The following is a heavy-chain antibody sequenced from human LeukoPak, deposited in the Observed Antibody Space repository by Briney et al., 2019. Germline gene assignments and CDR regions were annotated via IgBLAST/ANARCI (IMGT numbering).Heavy chain of an antibody. J-gene: IGHJ4*02. CDR3: ARQQGGWDNSFFDY. D-gene: IGHD1-26*01. V-gene: IGHV3-33*01. CDR2: IWYEGRNR. CDR1: GFTFGAYG. Sequence: PGGSLRLSCAASGFTFGAYGMHWVPQAPGKGLEWGAVIWYEGRNRQYSESVKSRFTISRDNYRETLYLQMNSLRAEDTAVYYCARQQGGWDNSFFDYWGQGTVVTISS.